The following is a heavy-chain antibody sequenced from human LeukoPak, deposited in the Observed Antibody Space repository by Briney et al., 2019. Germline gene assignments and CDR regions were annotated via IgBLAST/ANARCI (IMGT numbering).Heavy chain of an antibody. CDR2: ISGSRDFI. CDR3: VRALVGAAFDT. Sequence: GGSLRLSCAASGFTFNVYAMHWVRQVPGKGPEWISSISGSRDFIYYADSVKGRFTISRDSAKNSLYLDMNSLRVEATAVYFCVRALVGAAFDTWGQGALVTVSS. D-gene: IGHD1-26*01. CDR1: GFTFNVYA. V-gene: IGHV3-21*06. J-gene: IGHJ4*02.